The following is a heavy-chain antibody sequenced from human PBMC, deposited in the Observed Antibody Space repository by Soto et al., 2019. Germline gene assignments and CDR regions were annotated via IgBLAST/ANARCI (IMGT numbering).Heavy chain of an antibody. V-gene: IGHV1-18*04. CDR3: ARTMIVVDFDY. CDR1: GYTFTSYG. D-gene: IGHD3-22*01. J-gene: IGHJ4*02. CDR2: ISAYNGNT. Sequence: QVQLVQSGAEVKKPGSSVKVSCKASGYTFTSYGISWVRQAPGQGLEWMGWISAYNGNTNYAQKLQGRVTMTTDTSTRTAYMALRSLRSDDTAVYYGARTMIVVDFDYWGQGTLGTVSA.